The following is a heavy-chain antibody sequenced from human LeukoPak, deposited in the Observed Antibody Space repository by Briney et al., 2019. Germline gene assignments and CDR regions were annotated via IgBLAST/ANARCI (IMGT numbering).Heavy chain of an antibody. Sequence: GGSLRLSCAASGFTFSSYEMNWVRQAPGRGLEWVSYISSSGSTIYYAASVKGRFTIPRDNAKNSLYLQMNSLRAEDTAVYYCARESGGSGYYYFDYWGQGTLVTVSS. CDR3: ARESGGSGYYYFDY. D-gene: IGHD3-22*01. J-gene: IGHJ4*02. V-gene: IGHV3-48*03. CDR2: ISSSGSTI. CDR1: GFTFSSYE.